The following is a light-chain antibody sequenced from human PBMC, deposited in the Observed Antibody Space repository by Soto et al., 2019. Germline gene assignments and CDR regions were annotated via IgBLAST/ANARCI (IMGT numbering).Light chain of an antibody. V-gene: IGKV4-1*01. CDR1: QSVFYSSNNNNY. J-gene: IGKJ4*01. Sequence: DIVMTQSPDSLAVSLGERATINCKSSQSVFYSSNNNNYLAWYQQKPGQPPKLLIYWASTRESGVPDRFSGSGSGTDVTLTISSLQAEDVAVYYCQQYYSTPLTFGGGTKVEI. CDR3: QQYYSTPLT. CDR2: WAS.